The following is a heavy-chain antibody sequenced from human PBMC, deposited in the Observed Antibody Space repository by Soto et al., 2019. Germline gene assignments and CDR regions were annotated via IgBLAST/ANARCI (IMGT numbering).Heavy chain of an antibody. V-gene: IGHV3-15*07. CDR3: TSYSASAVRY. CDR1: GLTFTNAW. J-gene: IGHJ4*02. Sequence: PGGSLRLSCVGSGLTFTNAWMNWVRQAPGKGLEWVGRIKSKSDDGTTDYAAPVRGRFNISRDDSQKMLFLQMNGLKTEDTAVYFCTSYSASAVRYWGQGTLVTVSS. D-gene: IGHD1-26*01. CDR2: IKSKSDDGTT.